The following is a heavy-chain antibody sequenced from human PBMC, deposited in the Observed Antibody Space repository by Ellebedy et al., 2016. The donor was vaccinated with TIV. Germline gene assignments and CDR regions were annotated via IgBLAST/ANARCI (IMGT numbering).Heavy chain of an antibody. J-gene: IGHJ4*02. Sequence: SETLSLTCTVSGGSISSSSYYWGWIRQPPGKGLEWIGSIYYSGSTYYNPSLTSRVTISVDTSKNQFSLKLSSVTAADTAVYYCARQGGSGWRAYYFDYWGQGTLVTVSS. D-gene: IGHD6-19*01. CDR1: GGSISSSSYY. V-gene: IGHV4-39*01. CDR2: IYYSGST. CDR3: ARQGGSGWRAYYFDY.